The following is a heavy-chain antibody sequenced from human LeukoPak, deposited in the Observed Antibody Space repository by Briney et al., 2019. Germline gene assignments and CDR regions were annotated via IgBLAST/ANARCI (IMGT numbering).Heavy chain of an antibody. CDR3: ARGRSYGFDFDS. CDR2: KYYSGST. Sequence: SETLSLTCDVSGVSINTCCYYWTWIRQPPGKGLEWIGYKYYSGSTRYNSSLRSRLTISLDSSKNQFSLRLTSVTAADTAVYYCARGRSYGFDFDSWGPGTTVIVSS. V-gene: IGHV4-61*01. D-gene: IGHD5-18*01. J-gene: IGHJ4*02. CDR1: GVSINTCCYY.